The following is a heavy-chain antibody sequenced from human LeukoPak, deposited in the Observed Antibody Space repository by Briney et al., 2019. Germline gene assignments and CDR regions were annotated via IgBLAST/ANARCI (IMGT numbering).Heavy chain of an antibody. V-gene: IGHV3-9*01. CDR2: ISWNSGSI. J-gene: IGHJ6*02. D-gene: IGHD3-3*01. Sequence: GGSLRLSCAASGFTFDDYAMHWVRQAPGKGLEWVSGISWNSGSIGYADSVKGRFTISRDNAKNSLYLQMNSLRAEDTALYYCAKDITRYDFWSGYYTNYYYYGMDVRGQGTTVTVSS. CDR1: GFTFDDYA. CDR3: AKDITRYDFWSGYYTNYYYYGMDV.